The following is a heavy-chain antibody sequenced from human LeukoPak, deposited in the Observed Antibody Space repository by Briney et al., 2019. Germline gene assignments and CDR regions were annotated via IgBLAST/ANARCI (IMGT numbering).Heavy chain of an antibody. CDR2: IYPGDSDT. J-gene: IGHJ4*02. D-gene: IGHD6-19*01. CDR3: ARCIAGITVAGRYFDY. CDR1: GYTFTNYW. Sequence: GESLKISCKGSGYTFTNYWIGWVRQMPGKGLEWMGIIYPGDSDTGYSPSFQGQVTISADKSISTAYLQWSSLKASDTAMYYCARCIAGITVAGRYFDYWGQGTLVTVSS. V-gene: IGHV5-51*01.